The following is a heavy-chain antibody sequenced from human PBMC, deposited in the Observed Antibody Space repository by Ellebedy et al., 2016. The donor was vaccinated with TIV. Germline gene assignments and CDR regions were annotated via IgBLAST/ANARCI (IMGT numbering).Heavy chain of an antibody. D-gene: IGHD2-15*01. CDR2: IYYSGTT. V-gene: IGHV4-61*05. CDR3: ARRRVVGAAPNGFDI. CDR1: GGSISSSSYY. Sequence: MPGGSLRLSCTVSGGSISSSSYYWSWIRQPPGKGLEWIGYIYYSGTTNYNPSLKSRVTFSVDTSRNQFSLRMISVTAADTAIYFCARRRVVGAAPNGFDIWGQGTMVTVSS. J-gene: IGHJ3*02.